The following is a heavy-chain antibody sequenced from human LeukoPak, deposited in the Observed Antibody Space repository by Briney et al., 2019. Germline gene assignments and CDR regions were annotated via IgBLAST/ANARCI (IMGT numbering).Heavy chain of an antibody. CDR2: IEQDGSEK. CDR3: ASGYRTFDY. Sequence: GGSLRLSCAASGFIFSNDWMSWVRPAPGKGLGWVANIEQDGSEKYYVDSVKGRFTSSRDNAKNSLYLQMSSLRAEDTAVYYCASGYRTFDYWGQGTLVTVSS. D-gene: IGHD5-24*01. V-gene: IGHV3-7*03. J-gene: IGHJ4*02. CDR1: GFIFSNDW.